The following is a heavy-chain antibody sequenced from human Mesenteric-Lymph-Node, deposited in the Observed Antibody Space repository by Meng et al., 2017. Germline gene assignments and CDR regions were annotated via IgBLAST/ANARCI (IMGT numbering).Heavy chain of an antibody. V-gene: IGHV1-18*01. CDR3: AREDKAMVKYY. CDR2: ISAYNGNT. J-gene: IGHJ4*02. Sequence: QVQMVQSGAEVKKPGDTVKVSCKASGYTFTSYGSSGGRQAPGQGLEWMGWISAYNGNTNYAQKLQGRVTMTTDTSTSTAYMELRRLRSDDTAVYYCAREDKAMVKYYWRQGTLVTVSS. D-gene: IGHD5-18*01. CDR1: GYTFTSYG.